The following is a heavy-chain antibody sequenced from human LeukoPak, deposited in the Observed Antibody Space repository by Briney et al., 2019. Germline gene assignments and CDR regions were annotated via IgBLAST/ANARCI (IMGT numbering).Heavy chain of an antibody. J-gene: IGHJ4*02. CDR2: INPNSGGT. V-gene: IGHV1-2*04. CDR3: ARAVVGATIDY. D-gene: IGHD1-26*01. Sequence: ASVKVSCKASGYTFTGYYMHWVRQAPGQGLEWMGWINPNSGGTNYAQRFQGWVTMTRDTSISTAYMELSRLRSDDTAVYYCARAVVGATIDYWGQGTLVTVSS. CDR1: GYTFTGYY.